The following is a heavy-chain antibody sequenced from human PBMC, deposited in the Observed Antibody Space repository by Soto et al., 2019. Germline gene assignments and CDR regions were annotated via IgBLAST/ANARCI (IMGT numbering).Heavy chain of an antibody. Sequence: ASVKVSCKASGYTFTGYYMHWVRQAPGQGLEWMGWINPNSGGTNYAQKFQGWVTMTRDTSISTAYMELSRLRSDDTAVYYCARAGKPPLRAYSSRDAFDIWGQGTMVTVSS. J-gene: IGHJ3*02. V-gene: IGHV1-2*04. D-gene: IGHD6-19*01. CDR2: INPNSGGT. CDR3: ARAGKPPLRAYSSRDAFDI. CDR1: GYTFTGYY.